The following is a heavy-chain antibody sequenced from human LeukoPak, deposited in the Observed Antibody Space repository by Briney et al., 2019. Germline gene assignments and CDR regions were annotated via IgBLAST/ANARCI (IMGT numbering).Heavy chain of an antibody. D-gene: IGHD4-17*01. J-gene: IGHJ4*02. CDR3: ARTYGDKELDY. CDR1: GYSFTSYW. V-gene: IGHV5-51*01. CDR2: IYPHGSDM. Sequence: KPGESLKISCKGSGYSFTSYWIGWVRQMPGKGLEWMGIIYPHGSDMRYSPAFQGQVTISADKSINTAYLQWSSLKASDTAMYYCARTYGDKELDYWGQGTLVTVSS.